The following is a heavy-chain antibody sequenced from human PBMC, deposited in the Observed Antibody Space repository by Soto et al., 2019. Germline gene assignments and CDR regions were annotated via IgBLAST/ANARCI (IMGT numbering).Heavy chain of an antibody. V-gene: IGHV3-74*01. J-gene: IGHJ4*02. D-gene: IGHD3-10*01. CDR1: GFTFSSYW. CDR3: ARGASGSYFLDY. Sequence: PGGSLRLSCAASGFTFSSYWMHWVRQAPGKGLVWVARINSDGSRTNYADSVEGRLTISRDNAKNTVYLQLNSLTAEDAAVYYCARGASGSYFLDYWAQGTLVTVSS. CDR2: INSDGSRT.